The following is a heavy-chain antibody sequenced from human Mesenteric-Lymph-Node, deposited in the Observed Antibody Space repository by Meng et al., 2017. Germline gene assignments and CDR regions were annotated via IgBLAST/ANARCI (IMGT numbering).Heavy chain of an antibody. CDR1: GGSFSGYY. D-gene: IGHD2-2*01. CDR2: INHSGST. Sequence: QGQVQQWGTGLLKPSETLSLTCAVYGGSFSGYYWSWIRQPPGKGLEWIGEINHSGSTNYNPSLKSRVTISADTSKNQFSLKLSSMTAPDTAVYYCARHSYHSCFDPWGQGTLVTVSS. V-gene: IGHV4-34*01. J-gene: IGHJ5*02. CDR3: ARHSYHSCFDP.